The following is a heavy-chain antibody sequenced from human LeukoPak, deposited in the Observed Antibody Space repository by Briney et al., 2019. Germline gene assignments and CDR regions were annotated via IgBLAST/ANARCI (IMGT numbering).Heavy chain of an antibody. CDR1: GFTFTNYC. V-gene: IGHV3-7*01. CDR3: ATTSHSVAFDY. D-gene: IGHD2/OR15-2a*01. J-gene: IGHJ4*02. Sequence: GGSLRLSCAASGFTFTNYCMNWVRQAPGEGLEWVAHIKPEGSGTEYVDSVKGRFTISRDKAKNSLYLQMNSLTAEDTAVYYCATTSHSVAFDYWGQGALVTVSS. CDR2: IKPEGSGT.